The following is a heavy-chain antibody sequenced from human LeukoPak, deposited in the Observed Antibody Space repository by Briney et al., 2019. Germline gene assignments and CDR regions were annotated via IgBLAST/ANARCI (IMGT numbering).Heavy chain of an antibody. CDR3: GRDLTGTAAGQY. Sequence: ASVRVSCKASGYTFSDYYMHWVRQAPGQGLEWMGWINPNSGGTNYAREFQGRVTMTRDTSISTAYMELSRLTFDDTAAYYCGRDLTGTAAGQYWGQGTLVTVSS. V-gene: IGHV1-2*02. CDR2: INPNSGGT. D-gene: IGHD2-21*02. CDR1: GYTFSDYY. J-gene: IGHJ4*02.